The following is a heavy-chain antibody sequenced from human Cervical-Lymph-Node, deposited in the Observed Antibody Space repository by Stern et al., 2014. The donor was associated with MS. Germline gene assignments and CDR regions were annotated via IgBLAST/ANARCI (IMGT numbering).Heavy chain of an antibody. CDR2: ISGTGNTV. J-gene: IGHJ3*02. V-gene: IGHV3-48*01. CDR1: GFIFSSYS. D-gene: IGHD2-8*01. CDR3: ASTNYARAFDI. Sequence: VQLVESGGDLVQPGGSLRLSCAASGFIFSSYSMNWVRQATGKGLEWVSYISGTGNTVYYADSVEGRFTISRDNARNSLYLQMNNLRTEDAAVYYCASTNYARAFDIWGQGTTVTVS.